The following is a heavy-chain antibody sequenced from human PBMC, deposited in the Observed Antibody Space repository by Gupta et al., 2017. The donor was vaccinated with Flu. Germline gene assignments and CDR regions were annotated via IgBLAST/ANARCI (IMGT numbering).Heavy chain of an antibody. J-gene: IGHJ4*02. CDR3: TRLSGGYIRAAADY. CDR2: VYPGDSQT. Sequence: RQVPGKGLEWMGIVYPGDSQTRYNPAFQGHVTFSVDKSISAAYVQWSSLRASDTAIYYCTRLSGGYIRAAADYWGQGTLVTVSS. V-gene: IGHV5-51*01. D-gene: IGHD2-15*01.